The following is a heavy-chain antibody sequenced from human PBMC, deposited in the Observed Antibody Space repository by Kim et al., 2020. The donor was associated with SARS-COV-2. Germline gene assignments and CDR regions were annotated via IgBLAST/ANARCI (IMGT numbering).Heavy chain of an antibody. J-gene: IGHJ4*02. CDR1: GFTFSSYA. CDR3: AKDQMGYDILTGYYTYYFDY. Sequence: GGSLRHSCAASGFTFSSYAMSWVRQAPGKGLEWVSAISGSGGSTYYADSVKGRFTISRDNSKNTLYLQMNSLRAEDTAVYYCAKDQMGYDILTGYYTYYFDYWGQGTLVTVSS. V-gene: IGHV3-23*01. CDR2: ISGSGGST. D-gene: IGHD3-9*01.